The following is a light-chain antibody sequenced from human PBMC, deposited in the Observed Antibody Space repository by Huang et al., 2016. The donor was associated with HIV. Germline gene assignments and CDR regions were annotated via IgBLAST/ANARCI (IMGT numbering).Light chain of an antibody. V-gene: IGKV3D-20*01. CDR2: DAS. Sequence: EIVLTQTPATLSLSPGERVTLSCGASQSFTGNHLGWYQKKPGLAPRLLIYDASNRATGIPDRFSGSGSGTDFTLTISRLESEDFAVYYCQQYGSTPLTFGGGTKVEI. CDR1: QSFTGNH. J-gene: IGKJ4*01. CDR3: QQYGSTPLT.